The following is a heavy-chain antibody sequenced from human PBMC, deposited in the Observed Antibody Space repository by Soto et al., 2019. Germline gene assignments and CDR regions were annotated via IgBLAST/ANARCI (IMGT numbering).Heavy chain of an antibody. Sequence: SVKVSCKASGCSLSTNPIHWVRQAPGQGLEWMGGTGPDSGRGNHAQKFQGRLTVTADKSISTAYMELTNLTSEDTAVYYCASRDSSGFDHSFDSWGQGTLVTVSS. D-gene: IGHD3-22*01. V-gene: IGHV1-69*10. CDR1: GCSLSTNP. CDR3: ASRDSSGFDHSFDS. CDR2: TGPDSGRG. J-gene: IGHJ4*02.